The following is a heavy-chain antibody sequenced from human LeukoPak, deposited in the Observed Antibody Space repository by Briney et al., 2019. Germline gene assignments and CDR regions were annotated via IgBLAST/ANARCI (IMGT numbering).Heavy chain of an antibody. J-gene: IGHJ4*02. V-gene: IGHV3-23*01. Sequence: GGSLRLSCAASGFSFGTYVMSWVRQAPGKRLDWVSAIGSSGGSTYSSDSAKGRFTISRDNSKNTLYLQMSSLRAEDSAVYYCAKVVRKTGTDSWGQGTLVTVSS. CDR2: IGSSGGST. CDR1: GFSFGTYV. D-gene: IGHD1/OR15-1a*01. CDR3: AKVVRKTGTDS.